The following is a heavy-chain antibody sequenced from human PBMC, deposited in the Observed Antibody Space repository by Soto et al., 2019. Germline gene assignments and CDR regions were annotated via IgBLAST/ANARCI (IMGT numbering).Heavy chain of an antibody. Sequence: QVQLVQSGAEVKKPGSSVKVSCKASGGTFSSYAISWVRQAPGQGLEWMGGIIPIFGTANYAQKFQVRVTITADESTSTAYMELSSLRSEDTAVYYCARDPCACVCRVLHQTYGMDVWGQGTTVTVSS. V-gene: IGHV1-69*01. CDR1: GGTFSSYA. J-gene: IGHJ6*02. CDR2: IIPIFGTA. D-gene: IGHD2-8*01. CDR3: ARDPCACVCRVLHQTYGMDV.